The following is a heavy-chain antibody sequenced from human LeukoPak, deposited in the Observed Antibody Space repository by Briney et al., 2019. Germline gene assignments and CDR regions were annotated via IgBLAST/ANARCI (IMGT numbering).Heavy chain of an antibody. CDR1: SGSISGYC. CDR3: ARRNYDILTGNWFDP. Sequence: SETLSLTCTVSSGSISGYCWSWIRQPPGKGLEWIGYIYSSGSTNYNPSLKSRVTISVDTSKNQFSLKLSSVTAADTAVYYCARRNYDILTGNWFDPWGQGTLVTVSS. CDR2: IYSSGST. J-gene: IGHJ5*02. D-gene: IGHD3-9*01. V-gene: IGHV4-59*08.